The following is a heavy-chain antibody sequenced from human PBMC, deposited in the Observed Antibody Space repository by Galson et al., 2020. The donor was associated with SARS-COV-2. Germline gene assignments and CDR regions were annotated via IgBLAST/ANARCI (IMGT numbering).Heavy chain of an antibody. V-gene: IGHV3-23*01. J-gene: IGHJ1*01. Sequence: GGSLRLSCAASGFNFSSYAMSWVRQAPGKGLEWVSAISGSGGSTYYADSVKGRCTISRDNSKNTLYLQMNSLRAEDTAVYYCAKDHPGGGYFQHWGQGTLVTVSS. CDR2: ISGSGGST. D-gene: IGHD3-16*01. CDR3: AKDHPGGGYFQH. CDR1: GFNFSSYA.